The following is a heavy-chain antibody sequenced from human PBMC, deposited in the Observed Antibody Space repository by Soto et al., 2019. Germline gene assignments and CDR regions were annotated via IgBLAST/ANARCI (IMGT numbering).Heavy chain of an antibody. CDR1: GYTFTRFA. J-gene: IGHJ4*02. CDR3: ARFHLFFYYDSGDYYVY. CDR2: ISPYNGNT. D-gene: IGHD3-22*01. Sequence: ASVKVSCKASGYTFTRFAISWVRQAPGQGLEWMGWISPYNGNTYYAEKFQGRVTMTTETSTSAAYMELRSLRSDDTAMYYCARFHLFFYYDSGDYYVYWCQGILVTVSS. V-gene: IGHV1-18*01.